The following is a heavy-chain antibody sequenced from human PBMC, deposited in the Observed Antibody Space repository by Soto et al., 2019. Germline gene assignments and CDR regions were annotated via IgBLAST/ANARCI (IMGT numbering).Heavy chain of an antibody. CDR1: GFTFSSYA. CDR3: AKGPLNYDYVWGSYRYATEFDY. Sequence: EVQLLESGGGLVQPGGSLRLSCAASGFTFSSYAMSWVRQAPGKGLEWVSAISGSGGSTYYADSVKGRFTISRDNSKNTLYLQMNSLRAEDTAVYYCAKGPLNYDYVWGSYRYATEFDYWGQGTLVTVSS. CDR2: ISGSGGST. V-gene: IGHV3-23*01. J-gene: IGHJ4*02. D-gene: IGHD3-16*02.